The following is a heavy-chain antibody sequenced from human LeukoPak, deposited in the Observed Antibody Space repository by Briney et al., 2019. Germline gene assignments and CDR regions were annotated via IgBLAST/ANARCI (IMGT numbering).Heavy chain of an antibody. CDR2: IRSKAYGGTT. CDR1: GFTFGDYA. J-gene: IGHJ4*02. V-gene: IGHV3-49*04. CDR3: TRGIVATIGDY. Sequence: PGGSLRLSCTASGFTFGDYAMSWVRQAPGKGLERVGFIRSKAYGGTTEYAASVKGRFTISRDDSKSIAYLQMNSLKTEDTAVNYCTRGIVATIGDYWGQGTLVTVSS. D-gene: IGHD5-12*01.